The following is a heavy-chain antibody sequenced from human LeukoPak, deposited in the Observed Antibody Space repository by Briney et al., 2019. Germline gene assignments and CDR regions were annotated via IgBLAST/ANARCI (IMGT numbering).Heavy chain of an antibody. Sequence: ASVKVSCKVSGYTLTELSMHWVRQAPGKGLEWMGGFDPEDGETIYAQKFQGRVTMTEDTSTDTAYMELSSLRSEDTAVYYCATASRDYYDSSMGFDYWGQGTLVTVSS. D-gene: IGHD3-22*01. CDR2: FDPEDGET. CDR1: GYTLTELS. V-gene: IGHV1-24*01. CDR3: ATASRDYYDSSMGFDY. J-gene: IGHJ4*02.